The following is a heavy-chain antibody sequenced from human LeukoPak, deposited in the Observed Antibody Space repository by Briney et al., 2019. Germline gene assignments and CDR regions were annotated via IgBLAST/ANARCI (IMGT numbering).Heavy chain of an antibody. CDR3: VKRGSGDYLDY. CDR2: ISGSGGST. Sequence: GGSLRLSCAASGFAFSSYAMSWVRQAPGKGLECVSTISGSGGSTYYADSVKGRFTISRDNSKNTLYLQMNSLRAEDTAVYYCVKRGSGDYLDYWGQGTLVTVSS. D-gene: IGHD3-16*01. CDR1: GFAFSSYA. J-gene: IGHJ4*02. V-gene: IGHV3-23*01.